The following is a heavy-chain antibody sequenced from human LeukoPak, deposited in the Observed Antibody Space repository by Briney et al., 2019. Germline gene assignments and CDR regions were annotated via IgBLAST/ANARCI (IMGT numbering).Heavy chain of an antibody. CDR3: ARGYYCYMDV. J-gene: IGHJ6*03. CDR2: ISAYNGNT. V-gene: IGHV1-18*03. Sequence: ASVKVSCKASGYTFTRYGISCVRQAPGQGLEWMGWISAYNGNTIYAQKLQGRVRMTTDTSTSTAYMWVRCLRSDEMALYYCARGYYCYMDVWGKGTRVTVSS. CDR1: GYTFTRYG.